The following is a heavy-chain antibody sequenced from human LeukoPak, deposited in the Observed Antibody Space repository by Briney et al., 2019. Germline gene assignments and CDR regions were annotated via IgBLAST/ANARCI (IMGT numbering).Heavy chain of an antibody. Sequence: ASVKVSCKASGYTFTSYYMHWVRQAPGQGLEWMGIINPSGGSTSFAQKFQGRVTMTRDTSTSTVYMELSSLRSEDTAVYYCASTLPESVAADYWGRGTLVTVSS. CDR3: ASTLPESVAADY. CDR2: INPSGGST. J-gene: IGHJ4*02. CDR1: GYTFTSYY. V-gene: IGHV1-46*01. D-gene: IGHD6-19*01.